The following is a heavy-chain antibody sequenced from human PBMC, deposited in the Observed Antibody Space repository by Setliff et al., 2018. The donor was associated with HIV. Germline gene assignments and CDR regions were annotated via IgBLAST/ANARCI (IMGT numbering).Heavy chain of an antibody. CDR1: GFIFGDFG. CDR2: IRSKGYGGTT. D-gene: IGHD3-22*01. J-gene: IGHJ4*02. V-gene: IGHV3-49*04. CDR3: ITHYYDSSGYSPNYFDS. Sequence: PGGSLRLSCTGSGFIFGDFGMSWVRQAPGKGLEWVAFIRSKGYGGTTEYAASVKGRFRISRDDSKRIAYLQMNSLKTEDTAMYYCITHYYDSSGYSPNYFDSWGQGTLVTVSS.